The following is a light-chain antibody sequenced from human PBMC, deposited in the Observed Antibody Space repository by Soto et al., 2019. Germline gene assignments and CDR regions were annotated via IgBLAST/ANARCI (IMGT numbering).Light chain of an antibody. V-gene: IGKV3-20*01. J-gene: IGKJ1*01. CDR2: GAS. Sequence: EIVMTQSPATLSVSPGESATLSCRASQSISSNLAWYQQKPGQAPRLLIYGASSRATGIPDRFSGSGSGTDFTLTISRLEPEDFAVYYCQQYGSSARTFGQGTKVDI. CDR3: QQYGSSART. CDR1: QSISSN.